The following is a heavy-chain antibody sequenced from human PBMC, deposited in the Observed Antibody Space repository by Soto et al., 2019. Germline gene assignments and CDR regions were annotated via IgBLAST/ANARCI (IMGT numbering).Heavy chain of an antibody. J-gene: IGHJ4*02. V-gene: IGHV3-53*01. CDR3: ARASSHWGSEAAY. D-gene: IGHD7-27*01. CDR1: GLTVSGNY. CDR2: MYSDGTT. Sequence: EVQLVESGGGLIQPGGSLRLSCAASGLTVSGNYMGWVRQAPGKGLEWVSGMYSDGTTNYADSVKGRFTIFRDNSKNTLFLQMNSLRVEDTAVYHCARASSHWGSEAAYWGQGTLVTVSS.